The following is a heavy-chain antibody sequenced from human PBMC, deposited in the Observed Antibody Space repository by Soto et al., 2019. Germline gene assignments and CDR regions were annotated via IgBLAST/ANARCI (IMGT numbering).Heavy chain of an antibody. D-gene: IGHD6-19*01. J-gene: IGHJ4*02. CDR2: ISYDGSNK. V-gene: IGHV3-30*18. CDR3: AKAYPDSSGWYSLYY. CDR1: GFTFSSYG. Sequence: PGGSLRISFTASGFTFSSYGMHWVRQAPGKGLEWVAVISYDGSNKYYADSVKGRFTISRDNSKNTLYLQMNSLRAEDTAVYYCAKAYPDSSGWYSLYYWGQGTLVTVSS.